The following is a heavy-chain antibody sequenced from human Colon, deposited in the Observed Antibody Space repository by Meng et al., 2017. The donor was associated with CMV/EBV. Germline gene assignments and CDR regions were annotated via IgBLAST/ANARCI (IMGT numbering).Heavy chain of an antibody. CDR2: INHDGSYT. CDR3: VRENGPDASRGNRFDP. V-gene: IGHV3-74*01. D-gene: IGHD1-14*01. Sequence: GESLKISCAGSGFIFSSYGMNWARQAPGEGLVWVSRINHDGSYTIYADSVKGRFTISRDNAKNTLYLQMNTLRAEDTAVYYCVRENGPDASRGNRFDPWGQGTLVTVSS. J-gene: IGHJ5*02. CDR1: GFIFSSYG.